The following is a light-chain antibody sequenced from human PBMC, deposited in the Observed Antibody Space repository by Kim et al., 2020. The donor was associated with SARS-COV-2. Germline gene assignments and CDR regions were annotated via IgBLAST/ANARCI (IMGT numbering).Light chain of an antibody. CDR2: AAS. CDR3: QQSYINPFT. J-gene: IGKJ3*01. CDR1: QSISSH. Sequence: DIQMTQSPSSLSASVGDRVTITCRTTQSISSHLNWYQQKPVRAPKLLISAASTLQGGVPSRFSGSGSETDFTLTISSLQPEDFATYFCQQSYINPFTFGPGTKVDIK. V-gene: IGKV1-39*01.